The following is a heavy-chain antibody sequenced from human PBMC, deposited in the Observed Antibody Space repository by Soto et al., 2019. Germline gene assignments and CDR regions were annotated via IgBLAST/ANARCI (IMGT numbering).Heavy chain of an antibody. Sequence: GGSLSLSCAASGFTFSDYYMSWIRQAPGEGLEWVSYISSSGSTIYYADSVKGRFTISRDNAKNSLYLQMNSLRAEDTAVYYCARVDPRLDIVVVPAARDYYYGMDVWGQGTTVTVSS. J-gene: IGHJ6*02. CDR1: GFTFSDYY. CDR3: ARVDPRLDIVVVPAARDYYYGMDV. D-gene: IGHD2-2*03. V-gene: IGHV3-11*01. CDR2: ISSSGSTI.